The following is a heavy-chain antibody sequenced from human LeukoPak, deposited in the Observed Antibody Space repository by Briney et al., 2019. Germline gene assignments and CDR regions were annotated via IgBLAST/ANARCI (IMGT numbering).Heavy chain of an antibody. J-gene: IGHJ4*02. CDR1: GGSFSGYY. V-gene: IGHV4-34*01. Sequence: PSETLSLTCAVYGGSFSGYYWSWIRQPPGKGLEWIGEINHGGSTNYNPSLKSRVTISVDTSKNQFSLKLSSVTAADTAVYYCARVNIAAAGGKGPFDYWGQGTLVTVSS. D-gene: IGHD6-13*01. CDR3: ARVNIAAAGGKGPFDY. CDR2: INHGGST.